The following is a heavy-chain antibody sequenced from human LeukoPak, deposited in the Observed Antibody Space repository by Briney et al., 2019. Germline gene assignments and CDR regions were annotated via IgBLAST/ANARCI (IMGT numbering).Heavy chain of an antibody. CDR1: GYTFTGYY. D-gene: IGHD1-14*01. Sequence: ASVKVSCKASGYTFTGYYMHWVRQAPGQGLEWMGWINPKTGGTSYAQKFQGRATMTRDTSISTVNMELSRLTSDDTAVYYCARATAENDHWDQGTLVTVSS. V-gene: IGHV1-2*02. CDR3: ARATAENDH. CDR2: INPKTGGT. J-gene: IGHJ4*02.